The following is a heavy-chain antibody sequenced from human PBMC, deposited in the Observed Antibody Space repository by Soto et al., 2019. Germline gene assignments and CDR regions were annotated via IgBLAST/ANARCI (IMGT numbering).Heavy chain of an antibody. D-gene: IGHD1-26*01. CDR1: GYTSTSNA. Sequence: ASVKVSCKASGYTSTSNAIHWVRQAPGQRLEWMGWINAANGNTKYSQKFQGRVTITRDTSASTASMELSSLRSEDTAVYYCARSGSYYGMDVWGQGTTVTVSS. J-gene: IGHJ6*02. CDR2: INAANGNT. CDR3: ARSGSYYGMDV. V-gene: IGHV1-3*01.